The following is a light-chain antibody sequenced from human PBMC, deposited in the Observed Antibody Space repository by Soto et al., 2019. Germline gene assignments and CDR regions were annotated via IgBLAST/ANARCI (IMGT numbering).Light chain of an antibody. V-gene: IGKV3-11*01. CDR1: QSFSSH. J-gene: IGKJ5*01. Sequence: EIVLTQSPATLSLSPGERATLSCRASQSFSSHLAWYQQKPGQAPRLLIYDASKRATGIPARFSGRGSGTDFTLTISSLEPEDSAGSCCQQRSNWPPVITFGQGTRLEIK. CDR2: DAS. CDR3: QQRSNWPPVIT.